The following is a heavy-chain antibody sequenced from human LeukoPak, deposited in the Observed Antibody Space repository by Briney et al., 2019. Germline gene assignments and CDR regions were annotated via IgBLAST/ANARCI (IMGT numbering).Heavy chain of an antibody. D-gene: IGHD4/OR15-4a*01. Sequence: GASVKASCKASGYTFTGYYMHWVRQAPGQGLEWMGGIIPIFGTANYAQKFQGRVTITADESTSTAYMELSSLRSEDTAVYYCASGASEHYFDYWGQGTLVTVSS. V-gene: IGHV1-69*13. CDR2: IIPIFGTA. J-gene: IGHJ4*02. CDR3: ASGASEHYFDY. CDR1: GYTFTGYY.